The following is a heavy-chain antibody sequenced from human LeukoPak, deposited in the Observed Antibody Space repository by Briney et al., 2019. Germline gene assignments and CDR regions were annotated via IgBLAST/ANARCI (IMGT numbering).Heavy chain of an antibody. V-gene: IGHV4-34*01. CDR2: INHSGST. CDR3: ARGLTGSRRYFDS. J-gene: IGHJ4*02. CDR1: GGSFSGYY. D-gene: IGHD3-10*01. Sequence: PSETLSLTCAVYGGSFSGYYWSWIRQPPGKGLEWIGEINHSGSTNYNPSLKSRVTISVDTSKNQFSLKLSSVTAADTAVYYCARGLTGSRRYFDSWGQGTPVTVSS.